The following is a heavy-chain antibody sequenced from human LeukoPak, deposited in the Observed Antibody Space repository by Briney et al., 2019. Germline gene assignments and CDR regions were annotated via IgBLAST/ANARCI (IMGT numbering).Heavy chain of an antibody. J-gene: IGHJ4*02. CDR2: ISSSSRSI. V-gene: IGHV3-48*02. CDR1: GFTFSSYS. D-gene: IGHD3-10*01. CDR3: VLGSPFDY. Sequence: PGGSLRLSCAASGFTFSSYSMNWVRQAPGKGLEWVSYISSSSRSIYYADPVKGRLTISRDNANNSLSLQMNSLRDEDTAVYYCVLGSPFDYWGQGTLVTVSS.